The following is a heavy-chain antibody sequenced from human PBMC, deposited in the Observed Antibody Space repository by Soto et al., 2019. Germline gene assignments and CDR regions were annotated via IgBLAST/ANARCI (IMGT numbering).Heavy chain of an antibody. CDR3: ARYPFSMIVVVSAFYF. Sequence: ASVKVSCKASGYTFTSYDINWVRQATGQGLEWMGWMNPNSGNTGYAQKFQGRVTMTRNTSISTAYMELSSLRSEDTAVYYCARYPFSMIVVVSAFYFWGQGTMVTVSS. V-gene: IGHV1-8*01. CDR2: MNPNSGNT. CDR1: GYTFTSYD. D-gene: IGHD3-22*01. J-gene: IGHJ3*01.